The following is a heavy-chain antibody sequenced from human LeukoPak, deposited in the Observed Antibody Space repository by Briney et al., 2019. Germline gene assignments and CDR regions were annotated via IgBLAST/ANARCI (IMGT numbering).Heavy chain of an antibody. CDR1: GFTFSSYW. CDR2: IKQEGREK. D-gene: IGHD2-21*02. V-gene: IGHV3-7*01. J-gene: IGHJ4*02. Sequence: GGSLTLSCAASGFTFSSYWMSWVRQAPGKGLEGVAYIKQEGREKYYVYSEKGRFTISGNNANNSLYLQINSLRAEDTAVYYCAREGLGDSNDYWGQGTLVTVSS. CDR3: AREGLGDSNDY.